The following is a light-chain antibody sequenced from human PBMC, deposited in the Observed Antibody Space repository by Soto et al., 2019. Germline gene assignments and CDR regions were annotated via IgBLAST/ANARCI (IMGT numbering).Light chain of an antibody. CDR2: GAT. CDR1: QNVMYN. J-gene: IGKJ1*01. V-gene: IGKV3-15*01. Sequence: EIVLTQSPATLYVSPGGRATLSCRASQNVMYNLAWYQQKPGQAPRLLVYGATTRATDAPPRFRGSGSGTEFSLTISSLQSEDFATYYCQQYGGWPRTLGQGSRVEIK. CDR3: QQYGGWPRT.